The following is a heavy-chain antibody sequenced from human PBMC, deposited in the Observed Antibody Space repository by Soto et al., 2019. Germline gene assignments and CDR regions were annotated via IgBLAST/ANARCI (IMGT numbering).Heavy chain of an antibody. D-gene: IGHD2-2*01. CDR1: GYSFTSYW. CDR3: ACHIIGFCSSTSCHAYYYGMDV. V-gene: IGHV5-10-1*01. CDR2: IDPSDSYT. Sequence: GESLKISCKGSGYSFTSYWISWVRQMPGKGLEWMGRIDPSDSYTNYSPSFQGHVTISADKSISTAYLQWSSLKASDTAMYYCACHIIGFCSSTSCHAYYYGMDVWGQGTTVTVSS. J-gene: IGHJ6*02.